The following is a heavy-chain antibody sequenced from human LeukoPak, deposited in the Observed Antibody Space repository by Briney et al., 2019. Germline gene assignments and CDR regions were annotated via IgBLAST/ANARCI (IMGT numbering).Heavy chain of an antibody. J-gene: IGHJ4*02. V-gene: IGHV3-21*05. CDR2: ISSSTSYT. CDR1: GFTFSSYG. D-gene: IGHD3-22*01. Sequence: GGSLRLSCAASGFTFSSYGMHWIRQAPGKGLEWVSDISSSTSYTNYADSVKGRFTISRDNAKNSLYLQMNSLRAEDTAVYYCARERLYYDGSGYYYAFWGQGTLVTVSS. CDR3: ARERLYYDGSGYYYAF.